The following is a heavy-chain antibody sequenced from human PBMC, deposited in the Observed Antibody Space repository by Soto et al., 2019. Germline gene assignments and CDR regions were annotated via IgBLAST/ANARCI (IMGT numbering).Heavy chain of an antibody. Sequence: SVKVSCKASGGTFSSYAISWVRQAPGQGLEWMGGIIPICGTANYAQKFQGRVTITADESTSTAYMELSSLRSEDTAVYYCATLYVDYFINYRYGNDVWSQGSTVTVSS. D-gene: IGHD4-17*01. V-gene: IGHV1-69*13. J-gene: IGHJ6*02. CDR2: IIPICGTA. CDR3: ATLYVDYFINYRYGNDV. CDR1: GGTFSSYA.